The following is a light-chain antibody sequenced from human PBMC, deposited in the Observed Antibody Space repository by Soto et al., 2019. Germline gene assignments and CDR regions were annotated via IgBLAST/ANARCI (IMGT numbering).Light chain of an antibody. CDR1: QSLSGNY. CDR3: QQYGSSHMYT. CDR2: GAS. J-gene: IGKJ2*01. Sequence: DIVLTQSPGTLSLSPGERATLSCRASQSLSGNYLAWYQQSPGQPPRLLIYGASSRATGIPDRFSGSGSGTDFTLTISRLEPEDFAVYICQQYGSSHMYTFGQGTKLEIK. V-gene: IGKV3-20*01.